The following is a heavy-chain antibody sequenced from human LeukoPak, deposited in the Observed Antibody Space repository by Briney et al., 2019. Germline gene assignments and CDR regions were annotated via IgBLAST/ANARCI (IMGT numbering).Heavy chain of an antibody. J-gene: IGHJ6*03. V-gene: IGHV4-30-4*08. CDR2: IYYSGST. CDR3: ARVTLSDCGDDCYDYYYYMDV. CDR1: GGSISSGDYY. D-gene: IGHD2-21*01. Sequence: PSETLSLTCTVSGGSISSGDYYWSWIRQPPGKGLEWIGYIYYSGSTYYNPSLKSRVTISVDTSKNQFSLKLSSVTAADTAVYYCARVTLSDCGDDCYDYYYYMDVWGKGTTVTVSS.